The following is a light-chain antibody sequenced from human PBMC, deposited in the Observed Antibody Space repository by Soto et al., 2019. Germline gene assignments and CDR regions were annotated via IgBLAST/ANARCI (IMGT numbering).Light chain of an antibody. CDR3: QQNSTCAPYT. J-gene: IGKJ2*01. CDR1: QSISNN. V-gene: IGKV3-15*01. Sequence: EMVLTQSPATLSVSPGERATLSCRASQSISNNLAWYQQKPGQAPRLLIYGASTRATGIPARFSGSGSGTEFTLTISSLQSVDFAVYYSQQNSTCAPYTFGQGTKLEIK. CDR2: GAS.